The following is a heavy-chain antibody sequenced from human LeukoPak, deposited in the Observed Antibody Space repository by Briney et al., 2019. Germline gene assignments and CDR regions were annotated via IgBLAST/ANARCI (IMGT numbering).Heavy chain of an antibody. D-gene: IGHD3-9*01. Sequence: GGSLRLSCAASGFTFNTYSMNWARQAPGKGLEWVGFIRSKAYGGTTEYAASVKGRFTISRDDSKSIAYLQMNSLKTEDTAVYYCTRDLKAAFDPWGQGTLVTVSS. CDR3: TRDLKAAFDP. CDR1: GFTFNTYS. CDR2: IRSKAYGGTT. J-gene: IGHJ5*02. V-gene: IGHV3-49*04.